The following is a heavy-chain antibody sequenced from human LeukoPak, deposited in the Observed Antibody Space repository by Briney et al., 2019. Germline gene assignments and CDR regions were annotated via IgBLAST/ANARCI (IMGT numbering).Heavy chain of an antibody. V-gene: IGHV3-30*18. Sequence: GRSLRLSCAASGFTFSSYGMHWVRQAPGQGLEWVAVISYDGSNKYYADSVKGRFTISRDNSKNTLYLQMNSLRAEDTAVYYCAKAPTTVTPIDYWGQGTLVTVSS. J-gene: IGHJ4*02. CDR1: GFTFSSYG. CDR3: AKAPTTVTPIDY. D-gene: IGHD4-17*01. CDR2: ISYDGSNK.